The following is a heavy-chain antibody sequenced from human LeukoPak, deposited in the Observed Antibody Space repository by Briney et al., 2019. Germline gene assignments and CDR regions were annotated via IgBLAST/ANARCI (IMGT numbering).Heavy chain of an antibody. J-gene: IGHJ4*02. CDR3: ARSIAAAGTFDY. D-gene: IGHD6-13*01. V-gene: IGHV4-34*01. Sequence: GKWLEWIGEINHSGSTNYNPSLKSRVTISVDTSKNHFSLKLSSVTAADTAVYYCARSIAAAGTFDYWGQGTLVTVSS. CDR2: INHSGST.